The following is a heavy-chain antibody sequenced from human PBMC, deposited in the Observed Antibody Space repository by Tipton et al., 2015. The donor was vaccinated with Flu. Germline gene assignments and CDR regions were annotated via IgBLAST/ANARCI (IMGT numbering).Heavy chain of an antibody. J-gene: IGHJ4*02. V-gene: IGHV4-59*08. D-gene: IGHD6-19*01. CDR3: ARHGDSSGWSQSLYYFDY. CDR2: IYYSGST. CDR1: GGSISSYY. Sequence: TLSLTCTVSGGSISSYYWSWIRQPPGKGLEWIGYIYYSGSTNYNPSLKSRVTISVDTSKNQFSLKLSSVTAADAAVYYCARHGDSSGWSQSLYYFDYWGQGTLVTVSS.